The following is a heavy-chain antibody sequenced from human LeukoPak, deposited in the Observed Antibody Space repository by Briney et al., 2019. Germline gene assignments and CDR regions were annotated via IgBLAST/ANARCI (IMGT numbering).Heavy chain of an antibody. CDR3: ARGGAYSGSYPH. V-gene: IGHV1-18*01. CDR1: GYTFNNYG. D-gene: IGHD1-26*01. CDR2: ISAYNGNT. Sequence: ASVKVSCKASGYTFNNYGISWVRQAPGQGLEWMGWISAYNGNTNYAHKFQGRVTMTTDTFTSTAYMELRSLRPDDTAVYYCARGGAYSGSYPHWGQGTLVTVSS. J-gene: IGHJ4*02.